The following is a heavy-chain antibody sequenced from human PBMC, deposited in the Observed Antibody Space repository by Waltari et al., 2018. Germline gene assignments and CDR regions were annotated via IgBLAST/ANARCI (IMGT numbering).Heavy chain of an antibody. J-gene: IGHJ4*02. D-gene: IGHD3-9*01. CDR1: GFTFSSYA. CDR3: AKMGRRYDILTGFDY. V-gene: IGHV3-23*04. CDR2: ISGSGGST. Sequence: EVQLVESGGGLVQPGGSLRLSCAASGFTFSSYAMSWVRQAPGKGLEWVSAISGSGGSTYYTESVKGRFTISRDNSKNTLYLQMNSLRAEDTAVYYCAKMGRRYDILTGFDYWGQGTLVTVSS.